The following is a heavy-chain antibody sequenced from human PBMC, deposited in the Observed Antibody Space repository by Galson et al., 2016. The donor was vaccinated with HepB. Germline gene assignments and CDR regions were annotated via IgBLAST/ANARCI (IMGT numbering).Heavy chain of an antibody. CDR2: ISDDGNKK. CDR3: VRDQTFYHISSDPFDY. V-gene: IGHV3-30*04. CDR1: GFTFSSFA. D-gene: IGHD3-9*01. Sequence: SLRLSCAASGFTFSSFAMNWVRQAPGKGLEWMAVISDDGNKKYYADSVKGRFTISRDNSQNTLYLQMNSLRGEDTAVYHCVRDQTFYHISSDPFDYWGQGTPVTVST. J-gene: IGHJ4*02.